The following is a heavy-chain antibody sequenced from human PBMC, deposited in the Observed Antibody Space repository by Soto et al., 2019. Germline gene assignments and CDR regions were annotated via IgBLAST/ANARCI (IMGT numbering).Heavy chain of an antibody. J-gene: IGHJ4*02. Sequence: EVQLLESGGGLVQPGGSLRLSCAASGFTFSSYAMSWVRQAPGKGLEWVSAISGSGGSTYYADSVKGRFTISRDNXXXXXXXXXXXXXXXXXXXXXXXXXXXXXXXXXXXXXXXDYWGQGTLVTVSS. CDR1: GFTFSSYA. CDR3: XXXXXXXXXXXXXXXXXDY. V-gene: IGHV3-23*01. CDR2: ISGSGGST.